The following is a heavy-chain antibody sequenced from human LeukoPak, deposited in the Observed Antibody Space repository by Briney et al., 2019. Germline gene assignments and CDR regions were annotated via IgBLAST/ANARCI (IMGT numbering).Heavy chain of an antibody. Sequence: SQTLSLTCAISGDSVSSNSAAWNWIRQSPSRGLEWLGRTYYRSKWYNDYAVSVKSRITINPDTSKNQFSLQLNSVTPEDTAVYYCARGIADPKLLWFGELLSWFDPWGQGTLVTVSS. CDR2: TYYRSKWYN. D-gene: IGHD3-10*01. V-gene: IGHV6-1*01. J-gene: IGHJ5*02. CDR1: GDSVSSNSAA. CDR3: ARGIADPKLLWFGELLSWFDP.